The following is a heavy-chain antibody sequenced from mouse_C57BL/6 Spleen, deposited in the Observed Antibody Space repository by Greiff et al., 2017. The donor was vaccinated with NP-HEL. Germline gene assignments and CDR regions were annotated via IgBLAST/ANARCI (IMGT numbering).Heavy chain of an antibody. CDR3: ARERVYDGYYEAMDY. Sequence: VQLQQSGPGLVKPSQSLSLTCSVTGYSITSGYYWNWIRQFPGNKLEWMGYISYDGSNNYNPSLKNRISITRDTSKNQFFLKLNSVTTEDTATYYCARERVYDGYYEAMDYWGQGTSVTVSS. D-gene: IGHD2-3*01. V-gene: IGHV3-6*01. J-gene: IGHJ4*01. CDR1: GYSITSGYY. CDR2: ISYDGSN.